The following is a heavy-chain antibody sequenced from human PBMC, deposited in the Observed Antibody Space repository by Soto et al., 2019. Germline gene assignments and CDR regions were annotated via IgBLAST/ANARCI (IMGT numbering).Heavy chain of an antibody. CDR2: ISYDASHT. J-gene: IGHJ6*02. D-gene: IGHD1-26*01. Sequence: QVQVVESGGGVVQPGGSLRLSCAASGFTFNTCAMHWVRQAPGKGLEWVALISYDASHTDYADSVKGRFTISRDSYDNTLSLIMNSRRPEDTAVYYCAESSAKYYPESRVMHVWGQGITVTVSS. CDR1: GFTFNTCA. CDR3: AESSAKYYPESRVMHV. V-gene: IGHV3-30*03.